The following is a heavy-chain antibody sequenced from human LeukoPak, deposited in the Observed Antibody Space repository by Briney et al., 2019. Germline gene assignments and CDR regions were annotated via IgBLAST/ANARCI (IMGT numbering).Heavy chain of an antibody. Sequence: GGSLRLSCAASGFTFSSYSMNWVPQAPGKGLEWVSSLSSSRSYIYYADSVKGRFTISRDNAKNSLYLQMNSLRAEDTAVYYCARKRWGVVVVPAALDYWGQGTLVTVSS. V-gene: IGHV3-21*01. J-gene: IGHJ4*02. D-gene: IGHD2-2*01. CDR2: LSSSRSYI. CDR3: ARKRWGVVVVPAALDY. CDR1: GFTFSSYS.